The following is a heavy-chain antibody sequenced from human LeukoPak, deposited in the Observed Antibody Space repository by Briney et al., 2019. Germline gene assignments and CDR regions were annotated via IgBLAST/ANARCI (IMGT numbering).Heavy chain of an antibody. D-gene: IGHD2-2*01. J-gene: IGHJ3*02. CDR2: ITSRGSTK. V-gene: IGHV3-48*03. Sequence: GAPRLSPAASGFSLTSFEIKSGRPAPGEGLGWGLYITSRGSTKYYADSVKGRFTISRDNAKNSLYLQMNSLRAEDTAVYYCAREMYVVVPAAMPDAFDIWGQGTMVTVSS. CDR1: GFSLTSFE. CDR3: AREMYVVVPAAMPDAFDI.